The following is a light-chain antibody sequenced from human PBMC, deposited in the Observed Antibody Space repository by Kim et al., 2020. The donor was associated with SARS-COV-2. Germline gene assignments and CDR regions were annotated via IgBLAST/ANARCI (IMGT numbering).Light chain of an antibody. CDR1: QSVDSN. J-gene: IGKJ2*02. V-gene: IGKV3-15*01. CDR3: QEYYSSPEST. Sequence: EIVMTQSPATLSVSPGERVTLSCRASQSVDSNLAWYQQKPGQAPRLLIYGASTRATDIPARFSGSGSATDFTLTLSSLQADDVAVYYCQEYYSSPESTFGQGTKLEI. CDR2: GAS.